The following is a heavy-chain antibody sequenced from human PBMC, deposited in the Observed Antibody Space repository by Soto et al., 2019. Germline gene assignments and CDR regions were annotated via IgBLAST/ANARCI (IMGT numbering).Heavy chain of an antibody. CDR2: IYYSGST. J-gene: IGHJ5*02. V-gene: IGHV4-31*03. D-gene: IGHD6-19*01. CDR3: ARSVDSSGWFGVVGWFDP. CDR1: GGSISSGGYY. Sequence: QVQLQESGPGLVKPSQTLSLTCTVSGGSISSGGYYWSWIRQHPGKGLEWIGYIYYSGSTYYNPSLKSRVTISVDTSKNQFSLKLSSVTAADTAVYYCARSVDSSGWFGVVGWFDPWGQGTLVTVSS.